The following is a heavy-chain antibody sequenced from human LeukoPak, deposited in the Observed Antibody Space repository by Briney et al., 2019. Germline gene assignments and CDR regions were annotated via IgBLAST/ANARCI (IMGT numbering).Heavy chain of an antibody. CDR2: IKHDGST. J-gene: IGHJ5*02. CDR3: ARDVFLEAARQVSRFDP. V-gene: IGHV4-34*01. CDR1: GGSFSGDF. Sequence: SETLSLTCAVYGGSFSGDFWSWLRQSPGKGLEWIGEIKHDGSTTYNPSLESRVTMSLDTSTNQISLEMTSVTAADTAVYYCARDVFLEAARQVSRFDPWGQGTLVTVSS. D-gene: IGHD6-6*01.